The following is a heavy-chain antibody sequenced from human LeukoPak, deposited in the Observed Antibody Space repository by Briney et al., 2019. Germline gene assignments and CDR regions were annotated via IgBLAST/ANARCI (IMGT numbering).Heavy chain of an antibody. V-gene: IGHV3-30*03. CDR2: ISYDGSNK. D-gene: IGHD3-10*01. CDR1: GFTFSSYG. J-gene: IGHJ4*02. CDR3: ARDVFHGSGSPYFDS. Sequence: PGRSLRLSCAASGFTFSSYGMHWVRQAPGKGLEWVAVISYDGSNKYYADSVKGRFTISRDNAKNSLYLQMNSLRAEDTAEYYCARDVFHGSGSPYFDSWGQGTLVTVSS.